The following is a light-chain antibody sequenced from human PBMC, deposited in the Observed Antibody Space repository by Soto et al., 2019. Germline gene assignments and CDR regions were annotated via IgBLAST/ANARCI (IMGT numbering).Light chain of an antibody. CDR2: GAS. CDR1: QSVSSY. V-gene: IGKV3-20*01. CDR3: QQYGSSPPLT. J-gene: IGKJ4*01. Sequence: EIVLTQSPATLSLSPGERATLSCRASQSVSSYLAWYQQKPGQAPRLLIYGASSRATGIPDRYSGSGSGTDFTLTISRLEPGDFAVYYCQQYGSSPPLTFGGGTKVDIK.